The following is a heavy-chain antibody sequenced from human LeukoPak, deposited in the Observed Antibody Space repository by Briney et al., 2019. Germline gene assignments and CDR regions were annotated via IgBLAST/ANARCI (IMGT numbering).Heavy chain of an antibody. J-gene: IGHJ6*02. Sequence: ASVKVSCKASGYTFTSYGISWVRQAPGQGLEWMGWISAYNGNTNYAQKLQGRVTMTTDTSTSTAYMELRSLRSDDTAVYYYARAGVMVATNYYGMDVWGQGTTVTVSS. V-gene: IGHV1-18*01. CDR3: ARAGVMVATNYYGMDV. D-gene: IGHD5-12*01. CDR1: GYTFTSYG. CDR2: ISAYNGNT.